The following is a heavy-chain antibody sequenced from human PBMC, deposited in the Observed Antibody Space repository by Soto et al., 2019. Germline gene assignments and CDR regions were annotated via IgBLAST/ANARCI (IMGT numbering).Heavy chain of an antibody. CDR2: ISAYNGNT. V-gene: IGHV1-18*03. D-gene: IGHD4-17*01. J-gene: IGHJ4*02. CDR1: GYTFTSYG. CDR3: ASFTRGYGDYGIFYY. Sequence: QVQLVQSGAEVKKPGASVKVSCKASGYTFTSYGISWVRQAPGQGLEWMGWISAYNGNTNYAQKLQGRVTMTTDTSTSTAYMELRSLRSDDMAVDYCASFTRGYGDYGIFYYWGQGTLVTVSS.